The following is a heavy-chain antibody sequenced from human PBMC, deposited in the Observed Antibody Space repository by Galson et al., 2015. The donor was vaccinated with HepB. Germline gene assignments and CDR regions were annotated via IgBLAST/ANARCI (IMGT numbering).Heavy chain of an antibody. CDR2: INPNDGDT. Sequence: SVTVSCKASGYSFNDYYTHWVRQVPGQGLEWMGWINPNDGDTNYAQKFQGRVTMTRDTSISTAYMELRRLRSDDTAVYYCARDAPTVTTFDYWGQGPLVTVSS. CDR1: GYSFNDYY. J-gene: IGHJ4*02. D-gene: IGHD4-17*01. CDR3: ARDAPTVTTFDY. V-gene: IGHV1-2*02.